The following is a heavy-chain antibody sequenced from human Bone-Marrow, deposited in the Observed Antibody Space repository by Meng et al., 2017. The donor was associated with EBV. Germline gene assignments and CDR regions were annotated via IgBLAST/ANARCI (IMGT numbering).Heavy chain of an antibody. D-gene: IGHD3-10*01. Sequence: HVQLVQAGAEVKKPGSSVKVSCKTSGGSFRSDAISWVRQAPGQGLEWMGGLIPMSDAPHYAQKFQGRVTITADESTSTHYMDLSGLRSEDAAVYYCASESGRGFTPDYWGQGTLVTVSS. V-gene: IGHV1-69*01. CDR2: LIPMSDAP. CDR1: GGSFRSDA. J-gene: IGHJ4*02. CDR3: ASESGRGFTPDY.